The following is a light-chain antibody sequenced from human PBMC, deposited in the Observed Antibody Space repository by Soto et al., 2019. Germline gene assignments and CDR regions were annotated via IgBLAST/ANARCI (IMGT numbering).Light chain of an antibody. CDR1: QSISNY. CDR2: DAS. CDR3: QQSDSTPYT. V-gene: IGKV1-39*01. J-gene: IGKJ2*01. Sequence: DIQMTQSPSSLSASVGDRVTITCRASQSISNYLSWYQQKPGKAPNLLIYDASSLLSGVPSRFSGSGSGTDFTLTISSLQPEDFSIYYCQQSDSTPYTFGQGTKLEIK.